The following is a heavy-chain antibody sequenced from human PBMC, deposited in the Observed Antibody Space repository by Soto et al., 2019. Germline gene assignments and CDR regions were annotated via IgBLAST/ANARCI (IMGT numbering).Heavy chain of an antibody. CDR2: INHSGST. CDR1: GGSFSGYY. CDR3: ARDVVVYMVRGVMVYYFDY. Sequence: QVQLQQWGAGLLKPSETLSLTCAVYGGSFSGYYWSWIRQPPGKGLEWIGEINHSGSTNYNPSLKSRVTISVDTSKNQFSLELSSVTAADTAVYYCARDVVVYMVRGVMVYYFDYWGQGTLVTVSS. J-gene: IGHJ4*02. D-gene: IGHD3-10*01. V-gene: IGHV4-34*01.